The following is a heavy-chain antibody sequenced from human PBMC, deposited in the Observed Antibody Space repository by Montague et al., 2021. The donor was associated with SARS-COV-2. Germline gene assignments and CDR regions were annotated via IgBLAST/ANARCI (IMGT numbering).Heavy chain of an antibody. CDR1: GASFSDYF. V-gene: IGHV4-59*08. D-gene: IGHD2-21*01. CDR3: ARLNGGD. Sequence: SETLSLTCSVSGASFSDYFWSWIRQPPGKGLEWIAYIHYSGDAAYNPSLKSRVTISIDTSKNHFSLNLSSVTAADTAVYYCARLNGGDWGRGALVTVSS. J-gene: IGHJ4*02. CDR2: IHYSGDA.